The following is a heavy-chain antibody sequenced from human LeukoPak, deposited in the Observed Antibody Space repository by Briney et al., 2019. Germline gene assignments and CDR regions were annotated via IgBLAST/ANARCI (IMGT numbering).Heavy chain of an antibody. J-gene: IGHJ4*02. CDR2: ISSSGSTI. CDR3: ARDKYYYDSSGSRHFDY. D-gene: IGHD3-22*01. CDR1: GFTFTNYG. V-gene: IGHV3-48*03. Sequence: GGSLRLSCAASGFTFTNYGMNWVRQAPGKGLEWVSYISSSGSTIYYADSVKGRFTISRDNAKNSLYLQMNSLRAEDTAVYYCARDKYYYDSSGSRHFDYWGQGTLVTVSS.